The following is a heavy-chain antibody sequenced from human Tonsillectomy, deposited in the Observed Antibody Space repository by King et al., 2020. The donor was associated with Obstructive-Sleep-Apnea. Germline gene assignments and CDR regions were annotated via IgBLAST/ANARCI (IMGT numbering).Heavy chain of an antibody. CDR3: ARLISDRILGSFVDY. V-gene: IGHV4-39*01. J-gene: IGHJ4*02. CDR2: IYYSGST. D-gene: IGHD1-14*01. CDR1: GGSISSSSYY. Sequence: QLPLQESGPGLVKPSETLSLTCTVSGGSISSSSYYWGWIRQPPGKGLEWIGSIYYSGSTYYNPSLKSRVTISVDTSKNQFSLKLSSVTAADTAVYYCARLISDRILGSFVDYWGQGTLVTVSS.